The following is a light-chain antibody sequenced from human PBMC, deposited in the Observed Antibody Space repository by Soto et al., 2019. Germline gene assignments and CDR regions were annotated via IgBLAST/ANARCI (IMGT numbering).Light chain of an antibody. Sequence: QAVLTQSPSASASLGASVNLSCTLSRGHTSYSIAWHQQQPERGPRSLMKVNSDGSHTKGDGVPDRFSASSSGAERYLTISRLQSDDDADYYCQTWGTGIQVFGGGTKLTVL. CDR1: RGHTSYS. V-gene: IGLV4-69*01. CDR2: VNSDGSH. J-gene: IGLJ3*02. CDR3: QTWGTGIQV.